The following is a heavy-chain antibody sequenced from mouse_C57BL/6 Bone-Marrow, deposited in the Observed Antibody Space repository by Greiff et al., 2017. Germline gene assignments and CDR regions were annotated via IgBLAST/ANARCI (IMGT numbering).Heavy chain of an antibody. J-gene: IGHJ4*01. D-gene: IGHD1-1*01. CDR1: GYTFTSYW. CDR3: AIPLYYYGSQTPYAMDY. V-gene: IGHV1-74*01. Sequence: QVQLQQPGAELVKPGASVKVSCKASGYTFTSYWMHWVKQRPGQGLEWIGRIHPSASDTYYNQKFKGKATLTVDKSSSTAYMQLSSLTSEDSAVYYCAIPLYYYGSQTPYAMDYWGQGTSVTVSS. CDR2: IHPSASDT.